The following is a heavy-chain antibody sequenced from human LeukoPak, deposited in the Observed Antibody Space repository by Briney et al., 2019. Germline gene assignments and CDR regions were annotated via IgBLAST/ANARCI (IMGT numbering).Heavy chain of an antibody. CDR1: GGSVSGYY. CDR3: ARHAPGATGSYPFDY. D-gene: IGHD1-26*01. CDR2: IYYSGST. J-gene: IGHJ4*02. V-gene: IGHV4-59*08. Sequence: SETLSLTCTVSGGSVSGYYWSWIRQPPGKGLEWIAYIYYSGSTDYNPSLKSRVTISVDTSKNQFSLKLSSVTAADTAGYYFARHAPGATGSYPFDYWGQGTLVTVSS.